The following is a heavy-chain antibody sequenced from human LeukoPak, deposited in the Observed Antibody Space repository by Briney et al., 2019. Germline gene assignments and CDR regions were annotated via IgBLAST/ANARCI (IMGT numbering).Heavy chain of an antibody. J-gene: IGHJ6*02. V-gene: IGHV3-21*01. Sequence: PGGSLRLSCAASGFTFSSYNMHWVRQPPGKGLEWVSSISSSSSYIYYADSVKGRFTISRDNAKNSLYLQMNSLRAEDTAVYYCARDDCYPGYGMDVWGQGTTVTVSS. CDR2: ISSSSSYI. CDR1: GFTFSSYN. D-gene: IGHD2-21*02. CDR3: ARDDCYPGYGMDV.